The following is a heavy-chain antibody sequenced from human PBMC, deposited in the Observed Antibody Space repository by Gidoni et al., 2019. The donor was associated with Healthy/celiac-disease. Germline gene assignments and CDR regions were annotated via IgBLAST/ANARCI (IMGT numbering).Heavy chain of an antibody. D-gene: IGHD3-3*01. V-gene: IGHV3-23*01. Sequence: EVQLLESVGGVVQPVGSLRLSCAASGFTFSSYAMSWVRQAPGKGLEWVSAMSGSGGSTYYADSVKGRFTIYRDNSKNTLYLQMNSLRAEDTAVYYGAKELYDFWSGYYKGVFDYWGQGTLVTVSS. CDR3: AKELYDFWSGYYKGVFDY. J-gene: IGHJ4*02. CDR1: GFTFSSYA. CDR2: MSGSGGST.